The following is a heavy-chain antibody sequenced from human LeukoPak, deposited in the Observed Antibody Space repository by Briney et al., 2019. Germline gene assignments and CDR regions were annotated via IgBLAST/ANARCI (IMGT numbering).Heavy chain of an antibody. CDR3: ASRSRYYYDSSGYYSFDY. V-gene: IGHV1-69*05. D-gene: IGHD3-22*01. CDR1: GGTFSSYA. J-gene: IGHJ4*02. Sequence: SVKVSCKASGGTFSSYAISWVRQAPGQGLEWMGWIIPIFGTANYAQKFQGRVTITTDESTSTAYMELSSLRSEDTAVYYCASRSRYYYDSSGYYSFDYWGQGTLVTVSS. CDR2: IIPIFGTA.